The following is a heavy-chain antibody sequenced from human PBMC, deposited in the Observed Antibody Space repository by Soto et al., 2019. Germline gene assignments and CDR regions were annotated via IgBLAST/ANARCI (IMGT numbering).Heavy chain of an antibody. J-gene: IGHJ4*02. CDR3: ARDSITGTRYDY. V-gene: IGHV4-59*01. CDR2: IYYSGST. CDR1: GGSISSYY. Sequence: LSLTCTVSGGSISSYYWSWIRQPPGKGLEWIGYIYYSGSTNYNPSLKSRVTISVDTSKNQCSLKLSSVTAADTSVYYCARDSITGTRYDYWGQGTLVTVSS. D-gene: IGHD1-7*01.